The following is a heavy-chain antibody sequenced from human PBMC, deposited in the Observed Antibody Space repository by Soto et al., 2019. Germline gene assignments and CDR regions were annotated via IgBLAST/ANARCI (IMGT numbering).Heavy chain of an antibody. V-gene: IGHV1-18*01. J-gene: IGHJ4*01. CDR3: ARERRRPYYDLLTGYFPFDY. CDR2: ISGNNGNT. D-gene: IGHD3-9*01. CDR1: GYTFSTYD. Sequence: ASVKVSCKASGYTFSTYDISWVRQAPGQGLEWIEWISGNNGNTNYAQNVQDRVTMTTDTSTNTAYMELRSLRSDDTAVYYCARERRRPYYDLLTGYFPFDYWG.